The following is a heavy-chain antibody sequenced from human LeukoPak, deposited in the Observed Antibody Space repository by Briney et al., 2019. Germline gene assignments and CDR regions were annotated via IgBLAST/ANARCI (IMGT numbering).Heavy chain of an antibody. CDR1: GDSIRSGNYY. CDR2: VYSSGST. Sequence: SETLSLTCTVSGDSIRSGNYYWSWIRQPAGKGLEWIGRVYSSGSTNYNPSLMSRVTISVDTSKNQFSLKLSSVTAADTAVYYCARSYYGSGNPDYYYYYGMDVWGQGTTVTVSS. V-gene: IGHV4-61*02. J-gene: IGHJ6*02. D-gene: IGHD3-10*01. CDR3: ARSYYGSGNPDYYYYYGMDV.